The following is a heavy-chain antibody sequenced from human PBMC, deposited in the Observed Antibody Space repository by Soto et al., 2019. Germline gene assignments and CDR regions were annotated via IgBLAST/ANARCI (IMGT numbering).Heavy chain of an antibody. J-gene: IGHJ6*03. D-gene: IGHD1-1*01. CDR1: GYTFTSYD. Sequence: ASVKVSCKASGYTFTSYDINWVRQATGQGLEWMGWMNPNSGNTGYAQKFQGRVTMTRNTSISTAYMELSSLRSGDTAVYYCARGVGNLYYYYYYMDVWGKGTTVTVSS. CDR3: ARGVGNLYYYYYYMDV. V-gene: IGHV1-8*01. CDR2: MNPNSGNT.